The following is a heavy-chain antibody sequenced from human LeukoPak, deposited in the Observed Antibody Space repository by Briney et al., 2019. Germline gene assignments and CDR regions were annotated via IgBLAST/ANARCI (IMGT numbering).Heavy chain of an antibody. D-gene: IGHD6-13*01. Sequence: PGGSLRLSCAASGFTFSSYEMNWVRQAPGKGLEWVSYISSSGSTIYYADSVKGRFTISRDNAKNSLYLQMNSLRAEDTAVYYCARVAAAGTWGYYFGYWGQGTLVTVSS. CDR1: GFTFSSYE. CDR2: ISSSGSTI. CDR3: ARVAAAGTWGYYFGY. J-gene: IGHJ4*02. V-gene: IGHV3-48*03.